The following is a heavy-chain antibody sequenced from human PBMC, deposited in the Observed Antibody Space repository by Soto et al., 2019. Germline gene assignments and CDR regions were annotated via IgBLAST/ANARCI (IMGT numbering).Heavy chain of an antibody. J-gene: IGHJ4*02. CDR3: ARELSGSYYFDY. CDR1: GGTIISGGYC. CDR2: IYYSGST. D-gene: IGHD1-26*01. Sequence: SETLSLTYTVSGGTIISGGYCWSWIRQHPGKGLEWIGYIYYSGSTYYNPSLKSRVTISVDTSKNQFSLKLSSVTAADTAVYYCARELSGSYYFDYWGQGTLVTVSS. V-gene: IGHV4-31*03.